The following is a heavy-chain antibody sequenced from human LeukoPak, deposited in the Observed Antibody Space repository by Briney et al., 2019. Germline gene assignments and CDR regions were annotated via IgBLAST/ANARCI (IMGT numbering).Heavy chain of an antibody. V-gene: IGHV3-23*01. CDR2: ISGSGGST. D-gene: IGHD1-26*01. CDR1: GFTFSSYG. Sequence: PGGSLRLSCAASGFTFSSYGMSWVRQAPGKGLEWVSAISGSGGSTYYADSVKGRFTISRDNSKNTLYLQMNSLRAEDTAVYYCANVVGATGHVAYWGQGTLVTVSS. J-gene: IGHJ4*02. CDR3: ANVVGATGHVAY.